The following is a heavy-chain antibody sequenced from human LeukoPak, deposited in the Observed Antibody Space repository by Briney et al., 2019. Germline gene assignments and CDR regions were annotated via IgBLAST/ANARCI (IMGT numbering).Heavy chain of an antibody. V-gene: IGHV3-7*03. CDR1: GFSFSNHW. D-gene: IGHD6-19*01. CDR2: INPDGTEK. J-gene: IGHJ4*02. Sequence: GGSLRLSCAASGFSFSNHWMIWVREAPGKGLEWVATINPDGTEKRYVDSVKGRFTISRDNGKNSLYLQMSSLRAEDTAVYYCVRDDRGIAVGSRDHGAQGTLVTVSS. CDR3: VRDDRGIAVGSRDH.